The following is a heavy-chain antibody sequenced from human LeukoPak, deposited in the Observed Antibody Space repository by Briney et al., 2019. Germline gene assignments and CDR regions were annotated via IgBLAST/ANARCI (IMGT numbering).Heavy chain of an antibody. CDR2: IYHTGST. J-gene: IGHJ4*02. CDR1: GGSNTNYY. CDR3: ARGPTRYYFDY. Sequence: SETLSLTCTVSGGSNTNYYWSWVRQPPGQGLEWIAYIYHTGSTNYNPSLKSRVTISIDTSKNQFSLNLSSVTAADTAICYCARGPTRYYFDYWGQGTLVTVSS. V-gene: IGHV4-59*01.